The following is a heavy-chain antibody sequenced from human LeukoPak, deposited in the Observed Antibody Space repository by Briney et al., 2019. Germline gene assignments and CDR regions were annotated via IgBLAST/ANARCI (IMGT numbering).Heavy chain of an antibody. Sequence: GGSLRLSCAASGFTFSSYAMSWVRQAPGKGLEWFSAISGSGGSTYYADSVKGRFTISRDNSKNTLYLQMNSLRAEDTAVYYCANSIVGATTGYYGMDVWGQGTTVTVSS. CDR3: ANSIVGATTGYYGMDV. J-gene: IGHJ6*02. D-gene: IGHD1-26*01. V-gene: IGHV3-23*01. CDR2: ISGSGGST. CDR1: GFTFSSYA.